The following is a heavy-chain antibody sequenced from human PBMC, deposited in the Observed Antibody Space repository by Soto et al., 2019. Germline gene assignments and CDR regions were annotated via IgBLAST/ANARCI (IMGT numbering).Heavy chain of an antibody. J-gene: IGHJ4*02. CDR1: GGSVNSGVYY. V-gene: IGHV4-61*08. CDR2: ISYSGST. CDR3: AREGSYRFDY. Sequence: QVQLQESGPGLVKPSETLSLTCTVSGGSVNSGVYYWSWIRQPPGKGLEWIGYISYSGSTNYNPSLKSRVTISLDTSKNQFSLKLSSVTAADTAIYYCAREGSYRFDYWGQGTLVTVSS. D-gene: IGHD3-16*02.